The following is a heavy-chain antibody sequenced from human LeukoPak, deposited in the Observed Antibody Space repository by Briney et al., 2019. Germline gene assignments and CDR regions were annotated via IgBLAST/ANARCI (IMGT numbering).Heavy chain of an antibody. CDR3: ARGYSGYDYPFGY. Sequence: SVKVSCKASGGTFSSYAISWVRQAPGQGLEWMGGIIPIFGTANYAQKFQGRVTITADESTSTAYMELSSLRSEDTAVYYCARGYSGYDYPFGYWGQGTLVTVSS. CDR2: IIPIFGTA. D-gene: IGHD5-12*01. J-gene: IGHJ4*02. CDR1: GGTFSSYA. V-gene: IGHV1-69*01.